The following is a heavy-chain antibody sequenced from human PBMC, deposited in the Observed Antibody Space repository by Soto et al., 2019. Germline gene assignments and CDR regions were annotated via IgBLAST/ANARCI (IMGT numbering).Heavy chain of an antibody. CDR1: GYFFTSHY. Sequence: GASVKVSCKTSGYFFTSHYIHWVRLAPGRGLEWMGRINPNNGDTNSPQKFQGRVTMTSDTSTSTAYMEMSGLRSDDTALYYCAREITYGGGSFSLGLWGQGTLVTVSS. CDR2: INPNNGDT. D-gene: IGHD3-10*01. J-gene: IGHJ4*02. CDR3: AREITYGGGSFSLGL. V-gene: IGHV1-2*06.